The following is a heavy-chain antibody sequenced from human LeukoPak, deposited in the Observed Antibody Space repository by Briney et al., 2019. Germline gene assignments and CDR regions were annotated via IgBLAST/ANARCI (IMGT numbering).Heavy chain of an antibody. CDR3: ARNLWFGESSDAFDM. J-gene: IGHJ3*02. CDR1: GYIFTNFG. D-gene: IGHD3-10*01. Sequence: ASVKVSCKASGYIFTNFGISWVRQARGQGLEWMGWISGYNGNTKYVQKFQGRVTMTTDTSTSTAYMELRSLRSDDTAVYYCARNLWFGESSDAFDMWGQGTMVTVSS. V-gene: IGHV1-18*01. CDR2: ISGYNGNT.